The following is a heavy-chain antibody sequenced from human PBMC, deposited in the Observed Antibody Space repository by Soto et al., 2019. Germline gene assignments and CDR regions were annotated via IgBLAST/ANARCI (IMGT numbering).Heavy chain of an antibody. CDR1: GGSISSGDYY. Sequence: SETLSLTCTVSGGSISSGDYYWSWIRQPPGKGLEWIGYIYYSGNTYYNPSLKSRVTISVDTSKNQFSLKLSSVTAADTAVYYCARALIQLWPHYYYGMDVWGQGTTVTVSS. V-gene: IGHV4-30-4*01. D-gene: IGHD5-18*01. CDR2: IYYSGNT. CDR3: ARALIQLWPHYYYGMDV. J-gene: IGHJ6*02.